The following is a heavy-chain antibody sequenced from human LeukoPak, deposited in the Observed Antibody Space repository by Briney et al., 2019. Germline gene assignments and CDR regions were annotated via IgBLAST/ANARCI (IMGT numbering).Heavy chain of an antibody. CDR1: GFTFSSYN. J-gene: IGHJ4*02. CDR2: IISSSSYM. V-gene: IGHV3-21*01. CDR3: ARDPSGGDY. D-gene: IGHD3-10*01. Sequence: GGSLRLSCAASGFTFSSYNMNWVRQAPGKGLEWVSSIISSSSYMYYADSVKGRFTISRDNAKNSLYLQMNSLRAEDTAVYYCARDPSGGDYWGQGTLVTVSS.